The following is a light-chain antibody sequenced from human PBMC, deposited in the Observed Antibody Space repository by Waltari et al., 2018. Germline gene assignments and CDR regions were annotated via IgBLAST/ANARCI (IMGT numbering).Light chain of an antibody. CDR1: QSLVHSDGNTY. Sequence: DVVMTQSPLSLPVTLGQPASISCRSSQSLVHSDGNTYLNWFQQRPGQSPGRLIYKVSDRDSGVPDRFSGSGSGTDFTLKISRVEAEDVGVYYCMQGTHWPWTFDQGTKVEIK. J-gene: IGKJ1*01. CDR3: MQGTHWPWT. V-gene: IGKV2-30*02. CDR2: KVS.